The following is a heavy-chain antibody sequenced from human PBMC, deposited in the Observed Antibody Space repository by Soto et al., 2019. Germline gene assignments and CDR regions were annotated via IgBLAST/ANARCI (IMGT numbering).Heavy chain of an antibody. CDR3: ARLDPGGSSWYYFDY. CDR2: IYPGDSDT. V-gene: IGHV5-51*01. J-gene: IGHJ4*02. CDR1: GYSFTSYW. Sequence: GESLKISCKGSGYSFTSYWIGWVRQMPGKGLEWMGIIYPGDSDTRYSPSFQGQVTISADKSISTAYLQLSSLKASDTSMYYCARLDPGGSSWYYFDYWGQGTLVTVSS. D-gene: IGHD6-13*01.